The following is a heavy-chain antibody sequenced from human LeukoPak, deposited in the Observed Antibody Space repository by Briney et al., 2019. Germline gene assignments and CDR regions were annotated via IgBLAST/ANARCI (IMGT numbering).Heavy chain of an antibody. D-gene: IGHD5-24*01. CDR3: AKVSGMATTGDYFDY. Sequence: GGSLRLSCAASGFTFSSYAMSWVRQAPGKGLEWVSAISGSGGSTYYASSVKGRFTLSRDNSENTLYLQMNSLRAEDTAVYYCAKVSGMATTGDYFDYWGQGTLVTVSS. CDR2: ISGSGGST. V-gene: IGHV3-23*01. CDR1: GFTFSSYA. J-gene: IGHJ4*02.